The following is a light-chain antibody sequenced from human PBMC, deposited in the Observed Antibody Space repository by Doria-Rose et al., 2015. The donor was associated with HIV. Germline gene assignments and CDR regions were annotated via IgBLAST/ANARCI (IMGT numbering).Light chain of an antibody. Sequence: QSVLTQPPSVSGAPGQRVTISCTGSSSNIGAGYDVHWYQQLPGTDPKLLIYGNSNRHSAVPDRFSGSKSGTSASLAITGLQAEDEADYYCQSYDSSLSAVVFGGVTKLTVL. CDR2: GNS. CDR1: SSNIGAGYD. CDR3: QSYDSSLSAVV. J-gene: IGLJ2*01. V-gene: IGLV1-40*01.